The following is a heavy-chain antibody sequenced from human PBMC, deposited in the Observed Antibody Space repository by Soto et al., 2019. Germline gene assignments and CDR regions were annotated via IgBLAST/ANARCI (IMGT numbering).Heavy chain of an antibody. CDR2: VYYRGRG. V-gene: IGHV4-39*01. D-gene: IGHD4-17*01. CDR1: GGSVTNSSYY. CDR3: VSQRTTVPTQAYFDY. Sequence: SETLSLTCTVSGGSVTNSSYYWGWIRQSPGKGLEWIGSVYYRGRGYSKSSVKSRVTISVDTSKNRFSLSLNSVTAADTAVYFCVSQRTTVPTQAYFDYWGPGALVTVSS. J-gene: IGHJ4*02.